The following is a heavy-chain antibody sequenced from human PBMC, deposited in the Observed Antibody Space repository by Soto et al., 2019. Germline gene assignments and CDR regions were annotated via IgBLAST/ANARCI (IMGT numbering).Heavy chain of an antibody. V-gene: IGHV1-58*01. J-gene: IGHJ5*02. D-gene: IGHD3-22*01. CDR3: AAEPQTYYYDSSGYYP. CDR1: GFTFTSSA. Sequence: ASVKVSCKASGFTFTSSAVQWVRQARGQRLEWIGWIVVGSGNTNYAQKFQERVTITRDMSTSTAYMELSSLRSEDTAVYYCAAEPQTYYYDSSGYYPWGQGTLVTVCS. CDR2: IVVGSGNT.